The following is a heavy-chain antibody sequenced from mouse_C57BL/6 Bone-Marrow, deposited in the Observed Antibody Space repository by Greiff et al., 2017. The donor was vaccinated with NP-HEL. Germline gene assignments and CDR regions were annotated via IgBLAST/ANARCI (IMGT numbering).Heavy chain of an antibody. D-gene: IGHD2-3*01. J-gene: IGHJ2*01. CDR3: ARSLDGYYVDY. Sequence: QVQLQQPGAELVKPGASVKMSCKASGYTFTSYWITWVKQSPGHGLEWIGDIYPGSGSTHYNEKFKSKATLTVDTSSSTAYMQLSSLTSEDSAVYYCARSLDGYYVDYWGQGTTLTVSS. V-gene: IGHV1-55*01. CDR1: GYTFTSYW. CDR2: IYPGSGST.